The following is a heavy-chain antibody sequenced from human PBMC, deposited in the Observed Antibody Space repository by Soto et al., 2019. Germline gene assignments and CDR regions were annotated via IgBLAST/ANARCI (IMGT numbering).Heavy chain of an antibody. D-gene: IGHD1-26*01. V-gene: IGHV3-23*01. CDR2: IGASGGDT. J-gene: IGHJ4*02. CDR3: AKVGHSGNYLLYYFDY. Sequence: GGSLPLSCAGSGCTFSSYAMGWVRQAKGKGLEWVSTIGASGGDTYYADSVKGRFTISRDNSKNTLYVQMNSLRAEDSAVYYCAKVGHSGNYLLYYFDYWGQGTLVTVSS. CDR1: GCTFSSYA.